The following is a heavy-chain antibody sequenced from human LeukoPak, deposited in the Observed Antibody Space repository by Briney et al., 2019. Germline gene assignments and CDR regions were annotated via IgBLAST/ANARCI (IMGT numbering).Heavy chain of an antibody. J-gene: IGHJ4*02. D-gene: IGHD4-23*01. CDR1: GFTFSSYA. CDR2: IYTSGIT. V-gene: IGHV3-66*02. Sequence: GGSLRLSCAASGFTFSSYAMSWVRQAPGQGLEWVSLIYTSGITKYTDSVKGRFTISRDNAKNTLYLQMNTLSAEDTAVYYCVGYYVGKFDYWGQGTLVTVSS. CDR3: VGYYVGKFDY.